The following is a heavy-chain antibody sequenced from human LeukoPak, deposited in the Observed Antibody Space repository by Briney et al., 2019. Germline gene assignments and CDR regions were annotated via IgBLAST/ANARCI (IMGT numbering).Heavy chain of an antibody. CDR3: ARAGYCSSTSCSMSGWFDP. CDR1: GYTFTSYG. Sequence: ASVKVSCKASGYTFTSYGISWVRQAPGQGLEWMGWISAYNGNTNYAQKLQGRVTMTTDTSTSTAYMELTSLRSDDTAVYYCARAGYCSSTSCSMSGWFDPWGQGTLVTVSS. D-gene: IGHD2-2*01. V-gene: IGHV1-18*01. J-gene: IGHJ5*02. CDR2: ISAYNGNT.